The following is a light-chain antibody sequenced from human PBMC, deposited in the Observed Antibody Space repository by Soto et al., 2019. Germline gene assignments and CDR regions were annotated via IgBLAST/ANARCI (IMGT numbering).Light chain of an antibody. J-gene: IGKJ3*01. CDR3: QKYDSAPLT. Sequence: DIQMTQSPSSLSASVGDRVTITCRASQGISKYLAWYQQKPGKVPKLLIYAASTLQSGVPSRFSGSGSGTDFTLTISSLQPEDFATYYCQKYDSAPLTFGPGTKVDVK. CDR1: QGISKY. V-gene: IGKV1-27*01. CDR2: AAS.